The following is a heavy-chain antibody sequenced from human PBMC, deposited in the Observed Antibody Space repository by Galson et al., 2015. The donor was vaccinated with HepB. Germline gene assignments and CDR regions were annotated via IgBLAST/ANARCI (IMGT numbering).Heavy chain of an antibody. CDR1: GGNFNSYS. CDR3: ANPGECSGGSCSEGF. D-gene: IGHD6-19*01. Sequence: SVKVSCKASGGNFNSYSINWVRQVPGQGLEWMGGIIPIFGIGNYAQKFQGRVIINADKSTRTVYMELSKLTSEDTAMYYCANPGECSGGSCSEGFWGQGTLVTVSS. CDR2: IIPIFGIG. J-gene: IGHJ4*02. V-gene: IGHV1-69*10.